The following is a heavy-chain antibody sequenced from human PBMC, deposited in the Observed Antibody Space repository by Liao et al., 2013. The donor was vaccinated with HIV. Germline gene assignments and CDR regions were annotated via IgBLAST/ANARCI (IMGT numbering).Heavy chain of an antibody. V-gene: IGHV4-34*10. CDR3: ARPHYGRDERFFQH. D-gene: IGHD3-16*01. CDR2: INHSGST. Sequence: HVQLQESGPRLVKPSETLSLTCTVSTNSISSHFWSWIRQPPGKGLEWIGEINHSGSTKYNPSLESRITISIDTSKNQFSLEVTSVTAADTAVYYCARPHYGRDERFFQHWGQGTLVTVSS. CDR1: TNSISSHF. J-gene: IGHJ1*01.